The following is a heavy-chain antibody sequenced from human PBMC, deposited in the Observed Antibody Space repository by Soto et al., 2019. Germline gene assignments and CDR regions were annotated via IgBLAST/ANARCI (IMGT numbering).Heavy chain of an antibody. CDR1: GGSFSAYY. CDR3: ARARCNSASCYSLEPIDY. D-gene: IGHD2-2*02. CDR2: INHGGYT. Sequence: QVQLQQCGAGLLKPSETLSLTCAVYGGSFSAYYWNWIRQPPGKGLEWVGEINHGGYTNYNPSLKSRVTISVDTSKNQFSLKLSSVTAADTAVYYCARARCNSASCYSLEPIDYWGQGTLVTVSS. J-gene: IGHJ4*02. V-gene: IGHV4-34*02.